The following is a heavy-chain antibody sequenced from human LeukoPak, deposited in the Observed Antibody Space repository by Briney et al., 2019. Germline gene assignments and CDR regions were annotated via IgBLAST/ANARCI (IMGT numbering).Heavy chain of an antibody. J-gene: IGHJ4*02. D-gene: IGHD1-1*01. CDR3: AKAFRTTWEVPLDY. V-gene: IGHV3-23*01. CDR2: ISGSGGGT. CDR1: GFTFSSYV. Sequence: GGSLRLSCAASGFTFSSYVMSWVRQAPGKGLEWVSAISGSGGGTSYADSVKGRFTISRDNSKDTLYLQMNSLRAQDTAVYYCAKAFRTTWEVPLDYWGQGTLVTVSS.